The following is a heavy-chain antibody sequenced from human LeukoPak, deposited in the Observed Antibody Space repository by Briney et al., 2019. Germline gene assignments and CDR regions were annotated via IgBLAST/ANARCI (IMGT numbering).Heavy chain of an antibody. J-gene: IGHJ4*02. Sequence: GASVKVSCKASGYTFTSYDINWVRQATGQGLEWMGWMNPNSGNTGYAQKFEGRVTMTRDTSTSTVYMELSSLRSEDTAVYYCAREPPDSRSGGLDYWGQGTLVTVSA. CDR2: MNPNSGNT. CDR3: AREPPDSRSGGLDY. V-gene: IGHV1-8*01. CDR1: GYTFTSYD. D-gene: IGHD6-13*01.